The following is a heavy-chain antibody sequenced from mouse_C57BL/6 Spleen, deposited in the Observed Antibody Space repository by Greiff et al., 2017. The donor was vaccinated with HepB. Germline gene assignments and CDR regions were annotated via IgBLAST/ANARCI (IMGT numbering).Heavy chain of an antibody. J-gene: IGHJ3*01. CDR2: IDPSDSYT. CDR1: GYTFTSYW. D-gene: IGHD1-1*01. CDR3: ARTYGSSCGAY. V-gene: IGHV1-69*01. Sequence: QVQLQQPGAELVMPGASVKLSCKASGYTFTSYWMHWVKQRPGQGLEWIGEIDPSDSYTNYNQKFKGKSTLTVDKSSSTAYMQLSSLTSEDSAVYYCARTYGSSCGAYWGQGTLVTVSA.